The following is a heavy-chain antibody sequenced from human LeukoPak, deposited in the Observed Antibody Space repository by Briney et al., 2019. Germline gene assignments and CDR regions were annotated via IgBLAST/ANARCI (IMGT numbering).Heavy chain of an antibody. CDR3: ARPLYSGSYYGAFDI. CDR1: GGSISIYY. Sequence: SETLSLTCTVSGGSISIYYWSWIRQPAGKGLEWIGRIYTSGSTNYNPSLKSRVTMSVDTSKNQFSLKLSSVTAADTAVYYCARPLYSGSYYGAFDIWGQGTMVTVSS. D-gene: IGHD1-26*01. V-gene: IGHV4-4*07. J-gene: IGHJ3*02. CDR2: IYTSGST.